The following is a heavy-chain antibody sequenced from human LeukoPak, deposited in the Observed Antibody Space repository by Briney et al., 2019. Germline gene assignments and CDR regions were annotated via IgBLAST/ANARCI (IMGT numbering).Heavy chain of an antibody. J-gene: IGHJ4*02. CDR3: ARGKGNYGDPASFDY. Sequence: ASVKVSYKASGYTFTSYGISWVRQAPGQGLEWMGWISVYNGNTNYAQKLQGRVTMTTDTSTSTVYMEVRSLRSDDTAVYYCARGKGNYGDPASFDYWGQGTLVTVSS. CDR1: GYTFTSYG. V-gene: IGHV1-18*01. CDR2: ISVYNGNT. D-gene: IGHD4-17*01.